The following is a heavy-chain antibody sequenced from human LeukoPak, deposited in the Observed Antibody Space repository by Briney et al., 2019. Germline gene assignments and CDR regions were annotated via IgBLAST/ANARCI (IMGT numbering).Heavy chain of an antibody. D-gene: IGHD6-13*01. V-gene: IGHV4-59*01. CDR3: ARGIAAAGQFRFDY. Sequence: SETLSLTCTASGGSISTYYWSWIRQPPGKGLECIGFIYYTGSTNYNPSLKSRVTISVDTSKNQFSLKLSSVTAADTAVYYCARGIAAAGQFRFDYWGQGTLVTVSS. CDR1: GGSISTYY. J-gene: IGHJ4*02. CDR2: IYYTGST.